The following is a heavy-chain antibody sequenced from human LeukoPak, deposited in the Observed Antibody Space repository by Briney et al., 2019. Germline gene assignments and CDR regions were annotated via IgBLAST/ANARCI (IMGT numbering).Heavy chain of an antibody. V-gene: IGHV4-39*01. D-gene: IGHD4-17*01. J-gene: IGHJ4*02. Sequence: SETLSLTCTVSGGSISSSSYYWGWIRQPPGKGLEWIGSIYYSGSTYYNPSLKSRVTISVDTSKNQFSLKLSSVTAADTAVYHCARLLGRDYGDYLDYWGQGTLVTVSS. CDR2: IYYSGST. CDR1: GGSISSSSYY. CDR3: ARLLGRDYGDYLDY.